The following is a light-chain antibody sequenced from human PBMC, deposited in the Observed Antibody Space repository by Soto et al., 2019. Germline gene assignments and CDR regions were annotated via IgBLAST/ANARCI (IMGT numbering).Light chain of an antibody. CDR3: QQYYNWPRT. V-gene: IGKV3-11*01. Sequence: EIVLTQSPATLSLSPGARAPLSCRARQSVSSYLAWYQQNPGQAPRLLIYDASNRATGIPARFSGSGSGTDFTLTISRLEPEDFAIYYCQQYYNWPRTFGQGTRLEIK. J-gene: IGKJ5*01. CDR2: DAS. CDR1: QSVSSY.